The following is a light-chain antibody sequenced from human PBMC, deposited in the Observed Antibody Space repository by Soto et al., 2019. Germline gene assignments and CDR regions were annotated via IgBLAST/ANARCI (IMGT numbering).Light chain of an antibody. V-gene: IGKV3-15*01. CDR2: AAS. Sequence: EKVMTQSPATLSVSPGERATLSCRASQSVSSNLAWYQQKPGQAPRLLIYAASTRATGVPARFSGSGSGTEFTLTISSLQSEDFAVYYCQQYKNWPTFGQGTKVEIK. CDR3: QQYKNWPT. CDR1: QSVSSN. J-gene: IGKJ1*01.